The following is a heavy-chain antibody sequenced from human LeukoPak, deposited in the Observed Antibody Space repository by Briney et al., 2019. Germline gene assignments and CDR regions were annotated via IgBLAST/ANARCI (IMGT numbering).Heavy chain of an antibody. CDR2: INHSGST. CDR3: ARAGAYSYGPYDY. J-gene: IGHJ4*02. V-gene: IGHV4-34*01. CDR1: GGSFSGYY. Sequence: PSETLSLTCAVYGGSFSGYYWSWIRQPPGKGLEWIGEINHSGSTNYNPSLKSRVTISVDTSKNQFSLKLSSVTVADTAVYYCARAGAYSYGPYDYWGQGTLVTVSS. D-gene: IGHD5-18*01.